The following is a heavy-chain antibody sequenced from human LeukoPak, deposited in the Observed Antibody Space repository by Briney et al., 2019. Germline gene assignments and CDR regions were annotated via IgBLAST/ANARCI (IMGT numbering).Heavy chain of an antibody. CDR3: AKDRGLGVRSKGELDP. CDR2: ISYDGSNK. V-gene: IGHV3-30-3*01. D-gene: IGHD1-26*01. J-gene: IGHJ5*02. Sequence: PGGSLRLSCAASGFTFSSYAMHWVRQAPGKGLEWVAVISYDGSNKYYADSVKGRFTISRDNSKNTLYLQMNSLRAEDTAVYYCAKDRGLGVRSKGELDPWGQGTLVTVSS. CDR1: GFTFSSYA.